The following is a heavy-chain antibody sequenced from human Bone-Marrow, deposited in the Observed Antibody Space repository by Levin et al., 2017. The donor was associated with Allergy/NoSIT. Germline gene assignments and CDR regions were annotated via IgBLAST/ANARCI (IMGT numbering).Heavy chain of an antibody. Sequence: GGSLRLSCAASGFTFSSYGMHWVRQAPGKGLEWVAVISYDGSNKYYADSVKGRFTISRDNSKNTLYLQMNSLRAEDTAVYYCAKDVSGWYDGPQYWGQGTLVTVSS. J-gene: IGHJ4*02. CDR3: AKDVSGWYDGPQY. V-gene: IGHV3-30*18. D-gene: IGHD6-19*01. CDR2: ISYDGSNK. CDR1: GFTFSSYG.